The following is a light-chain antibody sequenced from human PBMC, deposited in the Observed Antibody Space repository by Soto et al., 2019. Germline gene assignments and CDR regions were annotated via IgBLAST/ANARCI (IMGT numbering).Light chain of an antibody. CDR1: QSVTSN. J-gene: IGKJ3*01. CDR2: GAS. CDR3: QQYGSSPRFT. V-gene: IGKV3-15*01. Sequence: EIVMTQSPATLSVSPGERVTLSCRASQSVTSNLAWYQQNPGQAPRLLIYGASTRATGIPGRFSGSGSGTDFTLTIVSLQSEDFAVYYCQQYGSSPRFTFGPGTKVDIK.